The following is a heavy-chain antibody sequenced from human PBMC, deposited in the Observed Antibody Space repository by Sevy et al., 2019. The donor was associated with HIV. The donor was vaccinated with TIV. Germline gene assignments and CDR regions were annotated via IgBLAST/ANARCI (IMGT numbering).Heavy chain of an antibody. Sequence: GGSLRLSCAASGFTFSSYTINWVRQAPGKGLEWVSSISSSSDYIYYADSVKGRFTISRDNLKNSLYLQMNSLRAEDTSVYYCARETGKGELGFYFDYWGQGTLVTVSS. CDR3: ARETGKGELGFYFDY. V-gene: IGHV3-21*01. CDR1: GFTFSSYT. J-gene: IGHJ4*02. D-gene: IGHD1-7*01. CDR2: ISSSSDYI.